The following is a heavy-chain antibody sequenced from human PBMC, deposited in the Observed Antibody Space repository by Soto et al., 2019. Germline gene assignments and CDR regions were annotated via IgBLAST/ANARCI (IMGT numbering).Heavy chain of an antibody. CDR2: IYYSGST. J-gene: IGHJ5*02. Sequence: SETLSLTCTVSGGSISSGDYYWSWIRQPPGKGLEWIGYIYYSGSTYYNPSLKGRVTISVDTSKNQFSLKLSSVTAADTAVYYCAREYYDFWSDNGDWFDPWGQGTLVTVSS. D-gene: IGHD3-3*01. V-gene: IGHV4-30-4*01. CDR1: GGSISSGDYY. CDR3: AREYYDFWSDNGDWFDP.